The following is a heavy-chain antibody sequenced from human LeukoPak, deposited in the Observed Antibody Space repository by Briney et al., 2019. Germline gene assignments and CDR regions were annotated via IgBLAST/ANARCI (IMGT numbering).Heavy chain of an antibody. CDR2: IYYSGST. V-gene: IGHV4-59*08. J-gene: IGHJ3*02. D-gene: IGHD6-6*01. CDR3: ASSASSSFAFDI. Sequence: PSETLSLTCTVSGGSISSYYWSWIRQPPGKGLEWIGYIYYSGSTYYNPSLKSRVTISVDTSKNQFSLKLSSVTAADTAVYYCASSASSSFAFDIWGQGTMVTVSS. CDR1: GGSISSYY.